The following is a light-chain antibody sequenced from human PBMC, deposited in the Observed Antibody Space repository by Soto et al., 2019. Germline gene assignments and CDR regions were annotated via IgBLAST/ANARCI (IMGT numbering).Light chain of an antibody. CDR3: STWDESLNGWV. CDR2: EVT. CDR1: SSDVGGYDY. V-gene: IGLV2-8*01. J-gene: IGLJ3*02. Sequence: QSALTQPPSASGSPGQSVTISCTGTSSDVGGYDYVSWYQQHPGKAPKLMIYEVTIRPSGVSDRFSGSKSGNTASLTVSGLQAEDEADYYCSTWDESLNGWVLGGGTKLTVL.